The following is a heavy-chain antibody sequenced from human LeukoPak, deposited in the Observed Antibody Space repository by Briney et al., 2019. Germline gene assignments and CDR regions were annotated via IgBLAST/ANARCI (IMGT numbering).Heavy chain of an antibody. CDR1: GYSISSGYY. V-gene: IGHV4-38-2*01. CDR2: IYHSGNT. Sequence: PSGTLSLTCAVSGYSISSGYYWGWLRQPPGKGLEWIGSIYHSGNTYYNPSLKSRVTISLGTSKNQFSLKLSSVTATDTAVYYCARLKGSSGYYPNYFDYWGQGTLVTVSS. D-gene: IGHD3-22*01. CDR3: ARLKGSSGYYPNYFDY. J-gene: IGHJ4*02.